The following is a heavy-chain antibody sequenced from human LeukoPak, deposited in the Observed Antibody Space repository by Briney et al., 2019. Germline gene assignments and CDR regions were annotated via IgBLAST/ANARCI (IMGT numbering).Heavy chain of an antibody. Sequence: GGSLRLSCAASGFTFSSYAMSWVRQAPGKGLEWVSAISGSVGSTYYADSVKGRFTISRDNSKNTLYLQMNSLRAEDTAVYYCAKDYSFTSSSSSFTNWGQGTLVTVSS. CDR3: AKDYSFTSSSSSFTN. CDR2: ISGSVGST. V-gene: IGHV3-23*01. CDR1: GFTFSSYA. J-gene: IGHJ4*02. D-gene: IGHD6-6*01.